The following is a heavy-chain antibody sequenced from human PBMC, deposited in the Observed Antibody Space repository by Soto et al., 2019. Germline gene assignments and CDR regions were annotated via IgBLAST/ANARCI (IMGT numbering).Heavy chain of an antibody. CDR1: GFTFSSYW. D-gene: IGHD6-13*01. CDR2: IKEDGSEK. J-gene: IGHJ5*02. Sequence: SGGSLRLSCTGSGFTFSSYWMSWVRQAPGKGLKWVANIKEDGSEKNYMDSVQGRFTISRDNAKNILYLQMNSLRADDTAVYYCARDFQPNYGSSWAHHWGQGALVTVSS. CDR3: ARDFQPNYGSSWAHH. V-gene: IGHV3-7*01.